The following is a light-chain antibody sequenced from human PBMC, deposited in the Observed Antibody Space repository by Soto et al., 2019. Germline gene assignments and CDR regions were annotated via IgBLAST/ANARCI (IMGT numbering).Light chain of an antibody. J-gene: IGLJ2*01. CDR2: DVT. Sequence: QSVLTQPRSVSGSPGQSVTISCTGTSSDVGGYNYVSWYQQHPGTAPTLMIFDVTKRPSGVPDRFSGSKSANTASLTISGLQAEDEADYYCCSYAGSFVVFGGGTKLTVL. CDR3: CSYAGSFVV. V-gene: IGLV2-11*01. CDR1: SSDVGGYNY.